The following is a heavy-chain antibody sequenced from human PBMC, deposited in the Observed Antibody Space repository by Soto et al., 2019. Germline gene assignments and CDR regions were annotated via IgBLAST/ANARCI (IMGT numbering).Heavy chain of an antibody. V-gene: IGHV1-2*04. Sequence: ASVKVSCTASRYTFTGYYIPWVRHAPAQGLEWLGPINPNSGGTNYAQKFQGWVTMTTDTSISTAYMELSRLRSDDTAVYYCARDYYYGSGSYLRSSYYYYGMDVWGQGTTVTVSS. CDR1: RYTFTGYY. CDR2: INPNSGGT. CDR3: ARDYYYGSGSYLRSSYYYYGMDV. J-gene: IGHJ6*02. D-gene: IGHD3-10*01.